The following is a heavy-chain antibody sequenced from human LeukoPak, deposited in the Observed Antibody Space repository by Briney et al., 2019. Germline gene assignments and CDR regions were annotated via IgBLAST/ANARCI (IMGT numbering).Heavy chain of an antibody. D-gene: IGHD3-22*01. Sequence: KPSETLSLTCTVSGGSISSYYWSWIRQPPGKGLEWIGYIYYSGSTNYNPSLKSRVTISVDMSKNQFSLKLSSVTAADTAVYYSARAFLDYYDSSGYYHDAFDIWGQGTMVTVSS. CDR1: GGSISSYY. CDR3: ARAFLDYYDSSGYYHDAFDI. V-gene: IGHV4-59*01. J-gene: IGHJ3*02. CDR2: IYYSGST.